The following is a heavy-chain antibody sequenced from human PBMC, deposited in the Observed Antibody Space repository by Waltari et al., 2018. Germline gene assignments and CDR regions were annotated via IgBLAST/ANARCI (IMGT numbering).Heavy chain of an antibody. V-gene: IGHV4-39*01. D-gene: IGHD4-17*01. CDR2: MYYSGAT. Sequence: QLQLQESGPGLVNPSETLSLNCTSSGGSISSSYNWAWVRQPPGKGLEWVGTMYYSGATSNNPSLDSRLSMSIDTSKNLFSLKLSSVTATDTGVYFCVRPGSTVTPRAFDIWGQGIKVTVSS. CDR3: VRPGSTVTPRAFDI. CDR1: GGSISSSYN. J-gene: IGHJ3*02.